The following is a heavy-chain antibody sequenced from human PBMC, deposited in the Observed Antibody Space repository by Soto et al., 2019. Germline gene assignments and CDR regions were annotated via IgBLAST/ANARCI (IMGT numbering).Heavy chain of an antibody. V-gene: IGHV3-23*01. CDR1: GFTFSNYA. Sequence: EVQLLESGGGLEQPGGSLRLSCAPSGFTFSNYAMTWVRQAPGKGLEWVSAISGSGRSTYYADSVKGRFTISRDNSKNTLYLQMNSLRAEDTAVYYCAREGGRVTSLPASYYGLDVWGQGTTVTVSS. D-gene: IGHD3-16*01. J-gene: IGHJ6*02. CDR3: AREGGRVTSLPASYYGLDV. CDR2: ISGSGRST.